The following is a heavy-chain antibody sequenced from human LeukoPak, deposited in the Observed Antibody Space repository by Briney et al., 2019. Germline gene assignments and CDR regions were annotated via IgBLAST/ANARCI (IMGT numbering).Heavy chain of an antibody. CDR2: ISGSGGNT. Sequence: QPGGSLRLSCAASGFSFSGYTMSWVRQAPGKGLEWVSAISGSGGNTYFADSVKGRFTISRDNSKNTLYLQMNSLRAEDTAVYYCAKDLSGDMSDWGQGTMVTVSS. V-gene: IGHV3-23*01. J-gene: IGHJ3*01. D-gene: IGHD3-10*01. CDR3: AKDLSGDMSD. CDR1: GFSFSGYT.